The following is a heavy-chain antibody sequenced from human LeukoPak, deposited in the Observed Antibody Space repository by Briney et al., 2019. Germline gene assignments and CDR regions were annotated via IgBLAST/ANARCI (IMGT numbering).Heavy chain of an antibody. CDR2: INHSGST. V-gene: IGHV4-39*07. J-gene: IGHJ5*02. Sequence: SETLSLTCTVSGGSISSSSHYWSWIRQPPGKGLEWIGEINHSGSTNYNPSLKSRVTISVDTSKNQFSLKLSSVTAADTAVYYCARDRSAYYDPWGQGTLVTVSS. CDR1: GGSISSSSHY. D-gene: IGHD3-22*01. CDR3: ARDRSAYYDP.